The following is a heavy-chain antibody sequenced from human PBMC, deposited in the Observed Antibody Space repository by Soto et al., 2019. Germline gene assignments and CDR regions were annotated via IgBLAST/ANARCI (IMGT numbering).Heavy chain of an antibody. CDR1: VFPFSSYS. D-gene: IGHD3-22*01. J-gene: IGHJ3*02. V-gene: IGHV3-48*02. Sequence: PGGSLRLSCSASVFPFSSYSMNWVRQAPGKGLEWVSYISSSSSTIYYADSVKGRFTISRDNAKNSLYLQMNSLRDEDTAVYYCARDRITMIVEGAFDIWGQGTMVNVSS. CDR2: ISSSSSTI. CDR3: ARDRITMIVEGAFDI.